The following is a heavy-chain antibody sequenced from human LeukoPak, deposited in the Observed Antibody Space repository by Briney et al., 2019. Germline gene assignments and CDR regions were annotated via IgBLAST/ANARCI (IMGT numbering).Heavy chain of an antibody. CDR2: IIPIFGTA. V-gene: IGHV1-69*13. D-gene: IGHD2-2*01. CDR1: GGTFSSYA. CDR3: ARDSDIVVVPAAIPGAYDAFDI. Sequence: SVKVSCKASGGTFSSYATSWVRQAPGQGLEWMGGIIPIFGTANYAQKFQGRVTITADESTSTAYMELSSLRSEDTAVYYCARDSDIVVVPAAIPGAYDAFDIWGQGTMVTVSS. J-gene: IGHJ3*02.